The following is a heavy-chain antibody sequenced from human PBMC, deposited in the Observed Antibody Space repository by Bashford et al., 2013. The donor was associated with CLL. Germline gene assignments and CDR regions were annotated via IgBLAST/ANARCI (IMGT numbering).Heavy chain of an antibody. CDR1: GFTFSSYG. D-gene: IGHD6-6*01. J-gene: IGHJ5*02. Sequence: GGSLRLSCAGSGFTFSSYGMSWVRQAPGKGLEWVSAISGSGGDTYYADSVKGRFTISRDNAKNSLYLQMNSLRAEDTAVYYCAREFWIAARREGWFDPWGQGTLVTVSS. CDR3: AREFWIAARREGWFDP. CDR2: ISGSGGDT. V-gene: IGHV3-23*01.